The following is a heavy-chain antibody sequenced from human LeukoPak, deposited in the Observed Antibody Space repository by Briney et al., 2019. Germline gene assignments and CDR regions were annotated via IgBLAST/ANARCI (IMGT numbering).Heavy chain of an antibody. J-gene: IGHJ4*02. CDR3: ARYRSGWYVFDY. CDR2: INHSGST. CDR1: GGSFSGYY. V-gene: IGHV4-34*01. D-gene: IGHD6-19*01. Sequence: PSETLSLTCAVYGGSFSGYYWSWIRQPPGKGLEWIGEINHSGSTNYNPSLKSRVTISVDTSKNQFSLKLSSVTAADTAVYYCARYRSGWYVFDYWGQGTLVTVSS.